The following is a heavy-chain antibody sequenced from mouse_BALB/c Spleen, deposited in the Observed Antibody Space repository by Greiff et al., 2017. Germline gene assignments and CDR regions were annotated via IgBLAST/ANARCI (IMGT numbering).Heavy chain of an antibody. J-gene: IGHJ2*01. Sequence: VQLKESGGGLVQPGGSLKLSCAASGFTFSSYGMSWVRQTPDKRLELVATINSNGGSTYYPDSVKGRFTISRDNAKNTLYLQMSSLKSEDTAMYYCARDYYGYFDYWGQGTTLTVSS. CDR3: ARDYYGYFDY. V-gene: IGHV5-6-3*01. CDR1: GFTFSSYG. CDR2: INSNGGST. D-gene: IGHD1-1*01.